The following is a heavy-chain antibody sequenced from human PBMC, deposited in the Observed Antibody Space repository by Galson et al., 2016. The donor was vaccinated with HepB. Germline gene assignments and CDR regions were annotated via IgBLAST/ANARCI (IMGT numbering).Heavy chain of an antibody. CDR3: AKSQPGYSSGWYTLPIDAFDI. Sequence: SLRLSCAASGFTFSSYAMSWVRQAPGKGLEWVSTISGRGSNTYYADSVKVRFTISRDNSKNTLYLQMSSLRAEDTAVYYCAKSQPGYSSGWYTLPIDAFDIWGHGTMVTVSS. CDR1: GFTFSSYA. D-gene: IGHD6-19*01. J-gene: IGHJ3*02. V-gene: IGHV3-23*01. CDR2: ISGRGSNT.